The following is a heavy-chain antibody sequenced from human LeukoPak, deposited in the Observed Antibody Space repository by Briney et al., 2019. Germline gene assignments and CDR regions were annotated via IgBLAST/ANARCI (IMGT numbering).Heavy chain of an antibody. CDR1: GGPISSYY. Sequence: SETLSLTCTVSGGPISSYYWSWIRQPAGKGLEWIGRIYTSGSTNYNPSLKSRVTMSVDTSKNQFSLKLSSVTAADTAVYYCARDPSVAGHFDYWGQGTLVTVSS. J-gene: IGHJ4*02. CDR2: IYTSGST. D-gene: IGHD6-19*01. CDR3: ARDPSVAGHFDY. V-gene: IGHV4-4*07.